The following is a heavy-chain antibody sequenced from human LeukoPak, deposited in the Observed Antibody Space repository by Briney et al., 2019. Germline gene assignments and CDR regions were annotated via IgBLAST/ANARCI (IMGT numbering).Heavy chain of an antibody. CDR1: GYTFTSYG. V-gene: IGHV1-18*01. D-gene: IGHD3-22*01. CDR3: ARCTMIVVEHPMGAPQNDY. CDR2: ISAYNGNT. Sequence: GASVKVSCKASGYTFTSYGISWVRQAPGQGLEWMGWISAYNGNTNYAQKLQGRVTMTTDTSTSTAYMELRSLRSDDTAVYYCARCTMIVVEHPMGAPQNDYWGQGTLVTVSS. J-gene: IGHJ4*02.